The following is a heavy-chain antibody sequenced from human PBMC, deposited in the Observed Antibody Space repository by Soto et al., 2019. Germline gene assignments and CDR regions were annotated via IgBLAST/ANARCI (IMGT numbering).Heavy chain of an antibody. Sequence: LRLSCAASGFTFSDHYMTWIRQAPGKGPEWLSYISGGGDIISYADSVKGRFIISRDNAKRSLYLQMNSLTVEDTAVYYCSRDPRLADYWGQGTLVTVSS. J-gene: IGHJ4*02. CDR1: GFTFSDHY. V-gene: IGHV3-11*01. D-gene: IGHD6-25*01. CDR3: SRDPRLADY. CDR2: ISGGGDII.